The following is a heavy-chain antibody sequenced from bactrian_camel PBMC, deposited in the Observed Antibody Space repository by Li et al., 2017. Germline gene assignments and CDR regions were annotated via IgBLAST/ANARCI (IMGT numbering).Heavy chain of an antibody. D-gene: IGHD1*01. Sequence: HVQLVESGGGLVQPGGSLRLSCAASGFTFSDYYMTWVRQAPGKGLEWVSRIYSDDSVTGYADSVKGRFTISRENAKNTISLQMNSLKTEDTAVYYCAAVYGACYAGGHFNYWGQGTQVTVS. J-gene: IGHJ4*01. CDR2: IYSDDSVT. V-gene: IGHV3S6*01. CDR3: AAVYGACYAGGHFNY. CDR1: GFTFSDYY.